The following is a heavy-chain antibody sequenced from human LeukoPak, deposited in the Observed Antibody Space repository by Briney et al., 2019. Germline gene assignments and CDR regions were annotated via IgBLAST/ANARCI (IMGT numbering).Heavy chain of an antibody. CDR2: IESDGTRT. D-gene: IGHD2-2*03. CDR3: VRGGHKLDIETSRYYYGLDV. J-gene: IGHJ6*02. V-gene: IGHV3-74*03. Sequence: GGSLRLSCAASGITHSDYWMYWVRQGPGKGLVHVSRIESDGTRTVYADSVKGRFTISRDNAKNTMYLQMNSLRAEDTAVYYCVRGGHKLDIETSRYYYGLDVWGQGTTVTVSS. CDR1: GITHSDYW.